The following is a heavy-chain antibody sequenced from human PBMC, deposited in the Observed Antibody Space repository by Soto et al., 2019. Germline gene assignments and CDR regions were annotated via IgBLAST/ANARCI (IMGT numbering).Heavy chain of an antibody. J-gene: IGHJ6*02. D-gene: IGHD3-10*01. Sequence: DVQLLESGGNLVQPGGSLTLSCSASGFTLSSYAMSWVRQAPGKGLEWVSSISAGGDMTYNSDSVKGRFTISSDNSNNAVFLQMHNLRIEDTALYYCARGDRGGSGSPASYYYSGWDVWGQGATVTVS. V-gene: IGHV3-23*01. CDR1: GFTLSSYA. CDR2: ISAGGDMT. CDR3: ARGDRGGSGSPASYYYSGWDV.